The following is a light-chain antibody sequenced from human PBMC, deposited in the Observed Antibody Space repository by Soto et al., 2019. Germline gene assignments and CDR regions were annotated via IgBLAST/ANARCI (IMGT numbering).Light chain of an antibody. CDR3: SSYTSGTTYV. J-gene: IGLJ1*01. CDR1: SSDVGGYNY. V-gene: IGLV2-14*01. Sequence: QSVLTQPPSVSGAPGQRVTISCTGTSSDVGGYNYVSWYQHHAGKAPRLMIYASSNRPSGVSHRFSGSRSGNTASLTISGLQAEDEADYYCSSYTSGTTYVFGSGTKVPVL. CDR2: ASS.